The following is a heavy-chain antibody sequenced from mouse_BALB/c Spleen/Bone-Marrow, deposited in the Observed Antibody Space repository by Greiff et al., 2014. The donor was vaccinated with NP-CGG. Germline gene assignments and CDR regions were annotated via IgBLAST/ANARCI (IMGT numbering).Heavy chain of an antibody. CDR3: ARATGRRDGSAY. J-gene: IGHJ3*01. V-gene: IGHV14-3*02. Sequence: EVQLQQSGAELVKPGASVKLSCTASGFNIKDTYMHWVKQRPEQGLEWIGRIDPANGNTKYDPKFQGQATITADTSSNTAYLQRSSLTSEETAVYYCARATGRRDGSAYWGQGTLVTVSA. CDR1: GFNIKDTY. CDR2: IDPANGNT.